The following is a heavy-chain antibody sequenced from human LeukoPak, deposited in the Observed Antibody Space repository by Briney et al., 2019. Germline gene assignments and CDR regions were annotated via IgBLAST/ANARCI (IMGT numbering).Heavy chain of an antibody. CDR3: ATRPAVAGTTNWYFDV. J-gene: IGHJ2*01. V-gene: IGHV3-23*01. CDR1: GFTFNSYA. D-gene: IGHD6-19*01. Sequence: GGSLRLSCAASGFTFNSYAMSWVRQAPGKGLEWVSAISGTGGSTYYADSVKGRFTVSRDNSKNTLYLQMNSLRAEDAAVYYCATRPAVAGTTNWYFDVWGRGTLVTVSS. CDR2: ISGTGGST.